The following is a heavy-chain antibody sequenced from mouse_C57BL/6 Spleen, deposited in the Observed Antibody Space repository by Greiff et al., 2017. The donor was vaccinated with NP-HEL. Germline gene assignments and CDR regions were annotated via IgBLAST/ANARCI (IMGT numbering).Heavy chain of an antibody. J-gene: IGHJ1*03. CDR3: ARNSYYRGYWYFDV. CDR1: GFSLTSYA. CDR2: IWTGGGT. D-gene: IGHD2-14*01. V-gene: IGHV2-9-1*01. Sequence: VQGVESGPGLVAPSQSLSITCTVSGFSLTSYAISWVRQPPGKGLEWLGVIWTGGGTNYNSALKSRLSISKDNSKSQVFLKMNSLQTDDTARYYCARNSYYRGYWYFDVWGTGTTVTVSS.